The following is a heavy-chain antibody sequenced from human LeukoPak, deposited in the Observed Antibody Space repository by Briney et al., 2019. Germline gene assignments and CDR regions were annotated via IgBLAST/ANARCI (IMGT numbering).Heavy chain of an antibody. CDR1: GGSISSYY. CDR3: ARTAGYSSAAFDY. D-gene: IGHD6-19*01. V-gene: IGHV4-59*01. J-gene: IGHJ4*02. CDR2: IYYSGST. Sequence: SETLSPTCTVSGGSISSYYWSWIRQPPGKGLEWIGYIYYSGSTNYNPSLKSRVTISVDTSKNQFSLKLSSVTAADTAVYYCARTAGYSSAAFDYWGQGTLVTVSS.